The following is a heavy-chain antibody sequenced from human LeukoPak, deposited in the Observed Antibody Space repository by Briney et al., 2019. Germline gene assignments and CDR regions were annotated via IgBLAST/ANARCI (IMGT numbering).Heavy chain of an antibody. CDR1: GFTFSSYA. CDR3: AKVEGVTMIVVVIASFDY. Sequence: GSLRLSCAASGFTFSSYAISWVRQAPGKGLEWVSAISGSGGSTYYADSVKGRFTISRDNSKNTLYLQMNSLRAEDTAVYYCAKVEGVTMIVVVIASFDYWGQGTLVTVSS. J-gene: IGHJ4*02. D-gene: IGHD3-22*01. CDR2: ISGSGGST. V-gene: IGHV3-23*01.